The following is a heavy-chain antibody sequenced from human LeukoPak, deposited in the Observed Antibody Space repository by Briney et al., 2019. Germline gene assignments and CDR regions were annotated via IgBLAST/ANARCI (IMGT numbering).Heavy chain of an antibody. J-gene: IGHJ4*02. CDR2: INQDGSEK. CDR3: GRVFFLTITTPDY. V-gene: IGHV3-7*04. CDR1: GFTFSNYW. D-gene: IGHD1-1*01. Sequence: GGSLRLSCAASGFTFSNYWMNWVRQAPGKGLEWVANINQDGSEKYYVDSVKGRFTISRDNAKNSLYLQMNSLRAEDTAVYFCGRVFFLTITTPDYWGQGTLVTVSS.